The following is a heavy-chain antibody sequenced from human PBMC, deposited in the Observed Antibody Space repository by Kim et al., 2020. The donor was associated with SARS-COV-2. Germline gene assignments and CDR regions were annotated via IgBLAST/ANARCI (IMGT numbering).Heavy chain of an antibody. CDR1: GFTFSSYS. D-gene: IGHD3-9*01. V-gene: IGHV3-48*04. Sequence: GGSLRLSCAASGFTFSSYSMNWVRQAPGKGLEWVSYISSSSSTIYYADSVKGRFTISRDNAKNSLYLQMNSLRAEDTAVYYCARDWGEAYDILTGYYKDYYGMDVWGQGTTVTVSS. CDR3: ARDWGEAYDILTGYYKDYYGMDV. J-gene: IGHJ6*02. CDR2: ISSSSSTI.